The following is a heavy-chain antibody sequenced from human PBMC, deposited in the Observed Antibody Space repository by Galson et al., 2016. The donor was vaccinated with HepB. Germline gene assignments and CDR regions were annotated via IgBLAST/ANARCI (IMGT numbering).Heavy chain of an antibody. D-gene: IGHD2-2*01. J-gene: IGHJ6*03. V-gene: IGHV6-1*01. CDR2: TYYWSKWYN. CDR3: AREPPVVPPTYYYYMDV. CDR1: GDSVSSRNAG. Sequence: CAISGDSVSSRNAGWNWIRQSPSRGLEWLGKTYYWSKWYNDYSVSLKGRITISPDTSKNQFSLHLNSVTPEDTAVYYCAREPPVVPPTYYYYMDVWGEGITVTVSS.